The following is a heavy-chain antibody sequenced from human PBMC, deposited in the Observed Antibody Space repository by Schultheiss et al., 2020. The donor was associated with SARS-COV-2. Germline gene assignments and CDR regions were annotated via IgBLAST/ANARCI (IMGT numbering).Heavy chain of an antibody. CDR3: ARDYSNIDYDYDYGMDV. Sequence: SETLSLTCTVSGASISSGSHYWSWIRQPAGTGLEWIGSIYFTGTTYYNPSLKSRVTISIDTSRNQFSLNLRSMTAADTAVYYCARDYSNIDYDYDYGMDVWGQGTTVTVSS. D-gene: IGHD4-11*01. J-gene: IGHJ6*02. V-gene: IGHV4-31*03. CDR1: GASISSGSHY. CDR2: IYFTGTT.